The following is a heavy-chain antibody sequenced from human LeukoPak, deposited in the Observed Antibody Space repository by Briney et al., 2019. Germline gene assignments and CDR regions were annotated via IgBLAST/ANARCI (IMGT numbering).Heavy chain of an antibody. D-gene: IGHD3-22*01. CDR1: GFTFSSYA. V-gene: IGHV3-23*01. J-gene: IGHJ4*02. CDR3: AKAYYYYDSSGYYF. Sequence: GGSLRLXCAASGFTFSSYAMSWVRQAPGKGLEWVSAISGSGGSTYYADSVKGRFTISRDNSKNTLYLQMNSLRAEDTAVYYCAKAYYYYDSSGYYFWGQGTLVTVSS. CDR2: ISGSGGST.